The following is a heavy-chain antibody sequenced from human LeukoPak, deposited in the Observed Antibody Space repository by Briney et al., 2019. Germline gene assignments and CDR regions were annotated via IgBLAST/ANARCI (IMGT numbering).Heavy chain of an antibody. D-gene: IGHD1-1*01. V-gene: IGHV3-48*01. CDR1: GFTFSSYG. CDR2: ITSSSTI. Sequence: GGSLRLSCAASGFTFSSYGMYWVRQAPGKGLEWVSYITSSSTIYYADSVKGRFTVSRDNAKNSLYLQMNSLRAEDTAVYYCARESTLPKWGQGTLVTVSP. J-gene: IGHJ4*02. CDR3: ARESTLPK.